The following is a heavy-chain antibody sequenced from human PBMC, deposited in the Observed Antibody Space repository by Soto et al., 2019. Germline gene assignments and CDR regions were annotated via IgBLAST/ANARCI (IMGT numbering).Heavy chain of an antibody. CDR2: ISYDGSNK. J-gene: IGHJ4*02. CDR1: GFTFSSYG. V-gene: IGHV3-30*18. D-gene: IGHD2-21*02. CDR3: AKDARKLAYCGGDCYSGPPYFDY. Sequence: GGSLRLSCAASGFTFSSYGMHWVRQAPGKGLEWVAVISYDGSNKYYADSVKGRFTISRDNSKNTLYLQMNSLRAEDTAVYYCAKDARKLAYCGGDCYSGPPYFDYWGQGTLVTVSS.